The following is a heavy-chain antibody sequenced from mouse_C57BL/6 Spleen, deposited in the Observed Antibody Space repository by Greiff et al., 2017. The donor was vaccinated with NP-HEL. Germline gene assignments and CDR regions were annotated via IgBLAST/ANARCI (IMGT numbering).Heavy chain of an antibody. CDR3: ARGFYYGHDRALWYFDV. Sequence: QVQLQQPGAELVRPGSSVKLSCKASGYTFTSYWMDWVKQRPGQGLEWIGNIYPSDSETHYNQKFKDKATLTVDKSSSTAYMQLSSLTSEDSAVYYCARGFYYGHDRALWYFDVWGTGTTVTVSS. D-gene: IGHD2-2*01. V-gene: IGHV1-61*01. J-gene: IGHJ1*03. CDR1: GYTFTSYW. CDR2: IYPSDSET.